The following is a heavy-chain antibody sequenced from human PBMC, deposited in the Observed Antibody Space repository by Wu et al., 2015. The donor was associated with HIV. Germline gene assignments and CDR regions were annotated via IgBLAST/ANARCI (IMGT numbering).Heavy chain of an antibody. CDR2: TNPNSGGT. V-gene: IGHV1-2*02. CDR1: GYSFTSYG. Sequence: QVQLVQSGPEVKKPGASVKVSCKASGYSFTSYGITWVRQAPGQGLEWMGWTNPNSGGTKYAQKFQGRVTMTRDMSSTTAYMELSRLRSDDTALYYCSIDGPGTSSSLYWGQGTVITVSS. J-gene: IGHJ4*02. CDR3: SIDGPGTSSSLY. D-gene: IGHD6-13*01.